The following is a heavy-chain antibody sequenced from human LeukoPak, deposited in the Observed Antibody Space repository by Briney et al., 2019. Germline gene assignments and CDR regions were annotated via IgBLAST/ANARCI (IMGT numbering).Heavy chain of an antibody. V-gene: IGHV4-59*11. J-gene: IGHJ4*02. CDR3: ARGAMVYYY. CDR2: IYYSGST. D-gene: IGHD5-18*01. CDR1: GGSISSHY. Sequence: SETLSLTCTVSGGSISSHYWSWIRQPPGKGLEWIGYIYYSGSTNYNPPLKSRVTISVDTSKNQFSLKLSSVTAADTAVYYCARGAMVYYYWGQGTLVTVSS.